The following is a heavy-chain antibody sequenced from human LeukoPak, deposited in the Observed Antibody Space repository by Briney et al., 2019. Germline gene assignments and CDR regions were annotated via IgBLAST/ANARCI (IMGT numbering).Heavy chain of an antibody. CDR1: GYTFTSYD. CDR3: ARVVTMTYYYYGMDV. D-gene: IGHD3-22*01. Sequence: ASVEVSCKASGYTFTSYDINWVRQATGQGLEWMGWMNPNSGNTGYAQKFQGRVTMTRNTSISTAYMELSSLRSEDTAVYCCARVVTMTYYYYGMDVWGQGTTVTVSS. V-gene: IGHV1-8*01. CDR2: MNPNSGNT. J-gene: IGHJ6*02.